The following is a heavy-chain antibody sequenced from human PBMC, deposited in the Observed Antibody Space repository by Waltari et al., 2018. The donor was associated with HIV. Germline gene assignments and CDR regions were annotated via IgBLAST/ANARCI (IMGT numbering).Heavy chain of an antibody. CDR2: IYADWRT. V-gene: IGHV4-61*01. D-gene: IGHD3-10*01. Sequence: QVQLRESGPGLVKPSETLSLTCIVSGTSLGSGSYYWSWIRQSPAQTLEWIGFIYADWRTNDNPAFESLGTLSVETSKNQFYVYMKSVTTADTAVYFCVRSLMWRGEGALWSQGTLVTVSS. CDR3: VRSLMWRGEGAL. J-gene: IGHJ4*02. CDR1: GTSLGSGSYY.